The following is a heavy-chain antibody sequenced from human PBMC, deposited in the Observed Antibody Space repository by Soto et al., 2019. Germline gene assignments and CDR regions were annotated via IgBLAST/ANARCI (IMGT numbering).Heavy chain of an antibody. Sequence: PSETLSLTCNVSGGSFHGYSWSWFRQTSGKGLEWIGDISYRGSTSYSPSLKSRLLISLDTSNNQFSLKVASVTPADTAVYYCARDLLGFSYGYGGYFDPWGPGTLVTVYS. D-gene: IGHD3-16*01. CDR2: ISYRGST. CDR3: ARDLLGFSYGYGGYFDP. J-gene: IGHJ4*02. V-gene: IGHV4-34*01. CDR1: GGSFHGYS.